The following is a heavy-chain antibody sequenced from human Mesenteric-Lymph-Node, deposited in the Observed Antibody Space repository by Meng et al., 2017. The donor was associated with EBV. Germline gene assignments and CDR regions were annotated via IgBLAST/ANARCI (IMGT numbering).Heavy chain of an antibody. J-gene: IGHJ6*02. Sequence: QVELMQSGAGVKKPGASVKVSCKASGYTFTNYDVNWVRQATGQGLEWMGWMNPNSGDTIYAQKFQGRVTMTGDTSISTAYMELSSVRSEDTAVYYCVVDLPGGMDVWGQGTMVTVSS. V-gene: IGHV1-8*01. CDR1: GYTFTNYD. CDR3: VVDLPGGMDV. CDR2: MNPNSGDT. D-gene: IGHD2-15*01.